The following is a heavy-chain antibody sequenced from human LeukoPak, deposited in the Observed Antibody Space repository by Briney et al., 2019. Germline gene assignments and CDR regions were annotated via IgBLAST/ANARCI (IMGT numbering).Heavy chain of an antibody. J-gene: IGHJ6*02. CDR2: IYYSGST. V-gene: IGHV4-59*01. D-gene: IGHD3-10*01. CDR1: GGSISSYY. CDR3: AGEYYGSGSYYNGSHYYYYYGMDV. Sequence: PSETLSLTCTVSGGSISSYYWSWIRQPPGKGLEWIGYIYYSGSTDYNPSLKSRVTISVDTSKNQFSLKLSSVTAADTAVYYCAGEYYGSGSYYNGSHYYYYYGMDVWGQGTTVTVSS.